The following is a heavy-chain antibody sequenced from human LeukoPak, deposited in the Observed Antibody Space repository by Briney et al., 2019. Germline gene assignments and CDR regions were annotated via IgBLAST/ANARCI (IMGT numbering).Heavy chain of an antibody. V-gene: IGHV4-59*01. CDR2: IYYSGST. J-gene: IGHJ4*02. Sequence: SETLSLTCSVSGASITQYYWSWIRQPPGKGLEWIGYIYYSGSTYYNPSLKSRVTISVDTSKNQFSLKLSSVTAADTAVYYCARARLVVPAAVLFDYWGQGTLVTVSS. CDR3: ARARLVVPAAVLFDY. CDR1: GASITQYY. D-gene: IGHD2-2*01.